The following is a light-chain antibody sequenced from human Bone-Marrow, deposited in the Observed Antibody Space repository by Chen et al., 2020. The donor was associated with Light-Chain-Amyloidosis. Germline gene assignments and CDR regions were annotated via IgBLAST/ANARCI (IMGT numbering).Light chain of an antibody. Sequence: SYELTQPPSVSVSPGQTARITCSGDDLPTKYAYWYQQKPGPAPVLVIHRDTERPSGISERFSGSSSGTTATLTISGVQVEDEADYHCQSADSSGTYEVIFGGGTKLTVL. CDR2: RDT. CDR1: DLPTKY. CDR3: QSADSSGTYEVI. J-gene: IGLJ2*01. V-gene: IGLV3-25*03.